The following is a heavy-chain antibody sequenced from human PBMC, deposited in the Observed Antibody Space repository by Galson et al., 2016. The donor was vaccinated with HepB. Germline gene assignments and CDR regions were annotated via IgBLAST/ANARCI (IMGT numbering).Heavy chain of an antibody. Sequence: SLRLSCAASGFTFSTYWMHWVRQAPGKGLVWVSRINSDGSSTTYADSAKGRFTVSRDNAKNTLYLQINSLRAEDTAVYYCVRKSTSGSGDSFQMWGQGTMVTVSS. J-gene: IGHJ3*02. CDR1: GFTFSTYW. CDR2: INSDGSST. D-gene: IGHD6-25*01. CDR3: VRKSTSGSGDSFQM. V-gene: IGHV3-74*01.